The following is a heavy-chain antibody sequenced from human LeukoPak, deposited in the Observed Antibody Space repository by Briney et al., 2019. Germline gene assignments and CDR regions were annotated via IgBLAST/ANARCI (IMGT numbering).Heavy chain of an antibody. CDR1: GFTFSSYG. J-gene: IGHJ4*02. D-gene: IGHD3-22*01. CDR2: ISYDGSNK. CDR3: AKDWYYYDSSGYPATYFDY. Sequence: GGSLRLSCAASGFTFSSYGMHWVRQAPGKGLEWVAVISYDGSNKYYADSVKGRFTISRDNSKNTLYLQMNSLRAEDTAVYYCAKDWYYYDSSGYPATYFDYWGQGTLVTVSS. V-gene: IGHV3-30*18.